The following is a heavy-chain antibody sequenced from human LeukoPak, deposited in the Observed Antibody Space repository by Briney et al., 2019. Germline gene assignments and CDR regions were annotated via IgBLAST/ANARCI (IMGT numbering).Heavy chain of an antibody. CDR1: GFTFSSYW. V-gene: IGHV3-7*01. Sequence: GGSLRLSCAASGFTFSSYWMSWVRQAPGKGLEWVANIKQDGSEKYYVDSVKGRFTISRDNAKNSLYLQMNSLRAEDTAVYYCATEDYYDSSGYYFDYWGQGTLVIVSS. CDR3: ATEDYYDSSGYYFDY. J-gene: IGHJ4*02. CDR2: IKQDGSEK. D-gene: IGHD3-22*01.